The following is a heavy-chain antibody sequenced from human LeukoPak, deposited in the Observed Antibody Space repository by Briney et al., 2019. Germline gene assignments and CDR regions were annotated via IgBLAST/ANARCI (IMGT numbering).Heavy chain of an antibody. CDR3: ARALDY. CDR1: GFSFGTYW. J-gene: IGHJ4*02. V-gene: IGHV3-74*01. Sequence: GGSLRLSCAASGFSFGTYWMQWVRQAPGKGLVWVSRINSVGSITNYADSVKGRFTISRDNAKNTLYLQMNSLRAEDTAVYYCARALDYWGQGTLVTVSS. CDR2: INSVGSIT.